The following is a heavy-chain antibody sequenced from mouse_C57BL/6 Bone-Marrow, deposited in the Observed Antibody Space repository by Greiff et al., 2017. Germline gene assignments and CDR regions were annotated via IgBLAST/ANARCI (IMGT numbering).Heavy chain of an antibody. CDR3: AGRRGFAY. CDR2: IWSGGST. Sequence: VKLMESGPGLVQPSQSLSITCTVSGFSLTSSGVHWVRQSPGKGLAWLGGIWSGGSTDYNAAFISRLSISKDDSKSQVFFKMNSLQADDTAIYYCAGRRGFAYWGQGTLVTVSA. V-gene: IGHV2-2*01. CDR1: GFSLTSSG. J-gene: IGHJ3*01.